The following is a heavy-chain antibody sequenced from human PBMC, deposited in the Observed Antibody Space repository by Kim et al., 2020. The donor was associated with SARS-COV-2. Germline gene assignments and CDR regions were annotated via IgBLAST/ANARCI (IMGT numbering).Heavy chain of an antibody. CDR1: GGTFSSYA. D-gene: IGHD3-10*01. Sequence: SVKVSCKASGGTFSSYAISWVRQAPGQGLEWMGGIIPIFGTANYAQKFQGRVTITADESTSTAYMELSSLRSEDTAVYYCARGWGVRGVKYYYYYGMDVWGQGTTVTVSS. CDR2: IIPIFGTA. J-gene: IGHJ6*02. V-gene: IGHV1-69*13. CDR3: ARGWGVRGVKYYYYYGMDV.